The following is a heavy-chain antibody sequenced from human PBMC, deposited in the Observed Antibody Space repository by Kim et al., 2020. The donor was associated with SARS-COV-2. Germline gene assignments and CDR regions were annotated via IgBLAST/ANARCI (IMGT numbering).Heavy chain of an antibody. J-gene: IGHJ5*02. Sequence: GGSLRLSCVTSGFPFRSYGMHWARQAPGKGLEWVAVIWYDESKEYYTDSVKGRFTVSRDNSKNPAYLQMNSLRADDTAVYYCAATIGTDGGLSWGQGTLV. CDR1: GFPFRSYG. D-gene: IGHD3-16*01. V-gene: IGHV3-33*01. CDR3: AATIGTDGGLS. CDR2: IWYDESKE.